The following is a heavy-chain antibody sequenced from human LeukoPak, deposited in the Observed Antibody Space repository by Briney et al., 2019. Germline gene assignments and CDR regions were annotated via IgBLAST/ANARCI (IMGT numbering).Heavy chain of an antibody. CDR3: ARDATVASGMQF. Sequence: PSETLSLTCTVSGGSISTYSSSWIRQPPGKGLEWIGSVQSTSNNYNPAFKSRVAISVDTAKNQFFLRLKSVTSADTAVYYCARDATVASGMQFWGHGSLVTVSS. CDR2: VQSTSN. J-gene: IGHJ4*01. CDR1: GGSISTYS. D-gene: IGHD6-19*01. V-gene: IGHV4-59*01.